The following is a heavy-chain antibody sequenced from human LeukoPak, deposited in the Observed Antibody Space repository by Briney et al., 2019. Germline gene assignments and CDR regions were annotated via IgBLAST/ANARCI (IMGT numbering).Heavy chain of an antibody. CDR3: ARDGDCSSDSCYFDY. D-gene: IGHD2-2*01. J-gene: IGHJ4*02. V-gene: IGHV4-31*01. CDR1: GGSISSSAYY. CDR2: IYYSGIT. Sequence: PSETLSLTCTVSGGSISSSAYYWSWIRQHPGKGLEWIGYIYYSGITYYNPSLKSQVTISVDTSKNQFSLNLSSVTAADTAVYYCARDGDCSSDSCYFDYWGQGILVTVSS.